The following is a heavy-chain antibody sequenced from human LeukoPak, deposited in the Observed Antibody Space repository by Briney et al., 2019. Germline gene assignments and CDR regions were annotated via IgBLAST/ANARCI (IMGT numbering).Heavy chain of an antibody. CDR2: MNPNSGNT. J-gene: IGHJ6*02. CDR1: GYTFTSYD. Sequence: ASVTVSCKASGYTFTSYDINWVRQAPGQGLEWMGWMNPNSGNTGYAQKFQGRVTMTRNTSISTAYMGLSSLRSEDTAVYYCARGRSAYGMDVWGQGTTVTVSS. D-gene: IGHD2-2*01. CDR3: ARGRSAYGMDV. V-gene: IGHV1-8*01.